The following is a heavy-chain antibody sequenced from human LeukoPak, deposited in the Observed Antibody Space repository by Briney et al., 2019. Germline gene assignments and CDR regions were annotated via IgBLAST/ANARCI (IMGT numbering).Heavy chain of an antibody. CDR2: ISGTGDST. D-gene: IGHD1-1*01. CDR1: GFTFTSYA. CDR3: AKEANWNFYMDV. J-gene: IGHJ6*03. V-gene: IGHV3-23*01. Sequence: GGSLRLSCAASGFTFTSYAMSWVRQAPGKGLEWASAISGTGDSTYYADSVKGRFTISRDNSKNTLYLQMSSLRGEDTAVYYCAKEANWNFYMDVWGKGTTVTVSS.